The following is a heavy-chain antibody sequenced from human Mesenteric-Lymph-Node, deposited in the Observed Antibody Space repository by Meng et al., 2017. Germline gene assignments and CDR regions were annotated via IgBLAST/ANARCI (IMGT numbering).Heavy chain of an antibody. J-gene: IGHJ4*02. CDR3: ARSPYSGSALPFFDY. Sequence: VQLQGSGPGLVRPSGTLSLTCTVSGGSVSSGSYYWSWIRQPPGKGLEWIGYIYYSGRTNYNPSLKSRVTISVDTSKNQFSLKLSSVTAADTAVYYCARSPYSGSALPFFDYWGQGSLVTVSS. D-gene: IGHD1-26*01. CDR1: GGSVSSGSYY. CDR2: IYYSGRT. V-gene: IGHV4-61*01.